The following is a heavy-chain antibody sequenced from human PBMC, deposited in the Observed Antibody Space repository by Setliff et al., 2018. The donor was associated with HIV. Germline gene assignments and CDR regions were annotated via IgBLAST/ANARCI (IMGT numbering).Heavy chain of an antibody. CDR2: ISGSGDTI. J-gene: IGHJ4*02. CDR3: AKEDQRVTSVDY. Sequence: SLRLSCAPSGFRFSDYTMTWVRQAPGKGLECVSGISGSGDTIYYADSVKGRFTISRDNSKNTLFLQMNSLRSEDTAVYYCAKEDQRVTSVDYWGQGTPVTVSS. CDR1: GFRFSDYT. V-gene: IGHV3-23*01. D-gene: IGHD2-2*01.